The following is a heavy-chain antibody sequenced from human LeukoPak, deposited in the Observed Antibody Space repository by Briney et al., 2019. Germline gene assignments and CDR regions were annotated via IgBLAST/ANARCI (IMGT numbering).Heavy chain of an antibody. CDR1: GGSISYSTYY. CDR3: AKEELRFLEWLLWYGLYVH. D-gene: IGHD3-3*01. Sequence: PSETLSLTCTVFGGSISYSTYYWGWIRQAPGKGLEWVSAISGSGGSTYYADSVKGRFTISRDNSKNTLYLQMNSLRAEDTAVYYCAKEELRFLEWLLWYGLYVHWGQGTLVTVSS. CDR2: ISGSGGST. V-gene: IGHV3-23*01. J-gene: IGHJ4*02.